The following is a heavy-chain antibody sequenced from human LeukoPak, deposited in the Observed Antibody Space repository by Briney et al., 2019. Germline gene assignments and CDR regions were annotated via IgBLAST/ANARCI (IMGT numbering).Heavy chain of an antibody. CDR3: GRDFLGESGAGGP. CDR1: GFTFSSYW. D-gene: IGHD3-10*01. Sequence: TGGSLRLSCAASGFTFSSYWMSWVRQAPGKGLEWVANIKQDGSEKYYVDSVKGRFTISRDNAKNSVHLQMTNLRVDDTAVYYCGRDFLGESGAGGPWGQGTLVTVSS. V-gene: IGHV3-7*01. J-gene: IGHJ5*02. CDR2: IKQDGSEK.